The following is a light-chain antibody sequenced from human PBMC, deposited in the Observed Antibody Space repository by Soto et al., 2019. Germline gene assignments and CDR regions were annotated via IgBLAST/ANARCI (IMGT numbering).Light chain of an antibody. CDR2: GAS. Sequence: DIQMTQSPSSLSTSVGDTVTITCRASQAIGNDLNWYQQKSGTAPKRLIYGASNLQGGVPSRFSVSGSVTEFTLTISSLQPEYFATYYYLHHNSFPLTFGGGTKVDLK. CDR3: LHHNSFPLT. CDR1: QAIGND. V-gene: IGKV1-17*01. J-gene: IGKJ4*01.